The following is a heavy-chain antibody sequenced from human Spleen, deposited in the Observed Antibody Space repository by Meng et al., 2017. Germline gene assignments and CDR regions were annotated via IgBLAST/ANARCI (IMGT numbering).Heavy chain of an antibody. CDR1: GGCITSSNW. CDR2: IYHSGST. V-gene: IGHV4-4*02. CDR3: ATSFWSGYSY. J-gene: IGHJ4*02. D-gene: IGHD3-3*01. Sequence: GPSQKGGAGLLKPSGTLSLTCAVAGGCITSSNWWSWVRQPPGKVLEWIGEIYHSGSTNYNPSLKSRVTISVDKSKNQFSLKLSSVTAADTAVYYCATSFWSGYSYWGQGTLVTVSS.